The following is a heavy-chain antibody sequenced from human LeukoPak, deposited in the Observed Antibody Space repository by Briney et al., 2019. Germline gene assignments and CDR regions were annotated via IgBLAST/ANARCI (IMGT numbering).Heavy chain of an antibody. CDR1: GYNFANYW. CDR3: ASSHKTTNFDY. CDR2: IYPGDSDT. V-gene: IGHV5-51*01. Sequence: GESLKISCKGSGYNFANYWIGWVRQMPGKGLEWMGTIYPGDSDTRYSPSFQGQVTISADKSISIAYLQWSSLKASDTAMYYCASSHKTTNFDYWGQGTLVTVSS. D-gene: IGHD4-17*01. J-gene: IGHJ4*02.